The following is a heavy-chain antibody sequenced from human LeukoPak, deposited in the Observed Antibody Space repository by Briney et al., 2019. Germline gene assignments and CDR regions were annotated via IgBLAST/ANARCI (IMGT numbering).Heavy chain of an antibody. D-gene: IGHD6-19*01. J-gene: IGHJ4*02. CDR2: ISSSGSTI. CDR3: ARSLIQWLVFDY. Sequence: GGSLRLSCAASGFTFSSYEMNWVRQAPGKGLEWVSYISSSGSTIYYADSVKGRFTISRDNAKNSLYLQMNSLRAEDTAVYYCARSLIQWLVFDYWGQGTLVTVSS. V-gene: IGHV3-48*03. CDR1: GFTFSSYE.